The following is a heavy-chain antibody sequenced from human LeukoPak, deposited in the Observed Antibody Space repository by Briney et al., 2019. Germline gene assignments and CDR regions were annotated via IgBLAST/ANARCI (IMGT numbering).Heavy chain of an antibody. V-gene: IGHV1-18*01. CDR1: GYTFTSYG. CDR3: AGHSRDYDYVWGSYWAFDI. J-gene: IGHJ3*02. D-gene: IGHD3-16*01. CDR2: ISAYNGNT. Sequence: GASVKVSCKASGYTFTSYGISWVRQAPGHGLEWMGWISAYNGNTNYAQKLQGRVTMTTDTSTSTAYMELRSLRSDDTAVYYCAGHSRDYDYVWGSYWAFDIWGQGTVVTVSS.